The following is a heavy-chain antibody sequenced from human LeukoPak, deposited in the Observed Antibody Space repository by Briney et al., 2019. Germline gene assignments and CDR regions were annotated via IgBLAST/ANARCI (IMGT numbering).Heavy chain of an antibody. J-gene: IGHJ4*02. CDR2: IKSKTAGGTT. CDR3: TSIYY. CDR1: GFSFSDAW. V-gene: IGHV3-15*01. Sequence: GGPLRLSCAASGFSFSDAWMTWVRQAPGKGLEWVGRIKSKTAGGTTDYAAPVKGRFTISRDDSKNTLYLQMNSLKAEDTAMYYCTSIYYWGQGTLVTVSS.